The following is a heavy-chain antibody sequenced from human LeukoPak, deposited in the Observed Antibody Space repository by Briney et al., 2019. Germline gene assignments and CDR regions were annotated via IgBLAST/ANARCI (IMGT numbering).Heavy chain of an antibody. CDR2: ISSSSSYI. Sequence: GGSLRLSCAASGFTFSSYSMNWVRQAPGKGLEWVSSISSSSSYIYYADSVKGRFTISRDNAKNSLYLQMNSLRAGDTAVYYCARDWYSSSWYDPYYYYYYGMDVWGQGTTVTVSS. V-gene: IGHV3-21*01. D-gene: IGHD6-13*01. CDR1: GFTFSSYS. CDR3: ARDWYSSSWYDPYYYYYYGMDV. J-gene: IGHJ6*02.